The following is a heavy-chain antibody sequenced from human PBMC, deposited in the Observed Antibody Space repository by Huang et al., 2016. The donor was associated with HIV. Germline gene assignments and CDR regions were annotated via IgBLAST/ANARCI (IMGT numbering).Heavy chain of an antibody. CDR3: ARLIGSPSFYYGLDV. V-gene: IGHV5-51*01. J-gene: IGHJ6*02. D-gene: IGHD3-10*01. Sequence: EVQLVQSGAEVKKPGESLKISCKGSGYRFRSNWIGWVRQMPGKGLEWMGIIYPADSGTRYSPSFQGKVTISADKSINTADLQGSSLKASDTAMYYCARLIGSPSFYYGLDVWGQGTTVTVSS. CDR1: GYRFRSNW. CDR2: IYPADSGT.